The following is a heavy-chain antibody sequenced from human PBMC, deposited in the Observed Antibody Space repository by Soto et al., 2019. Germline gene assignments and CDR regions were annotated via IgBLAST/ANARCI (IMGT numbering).Heavy chain of an antibody. CDR1: GGSISSNSYF. J-gene: IGHJ4*02. CDR3: AREVYCSGGSCYRSDN. D-gene: IGHD2-15*01. Sequence: QLQLQESGPGLVKPSETLSLTCTVSGGSISSNSYFWGWTRQPPGKGLEWIGSIYHSGTTFYNPSLKSRVTISVDTSNSQFSLRLRSVTAADTSVYCCAREVYCSGGSCYRSDNWGQGTLVTVSS. V-gene: IGHV4-39*02. CDR2: IYHSGTT.